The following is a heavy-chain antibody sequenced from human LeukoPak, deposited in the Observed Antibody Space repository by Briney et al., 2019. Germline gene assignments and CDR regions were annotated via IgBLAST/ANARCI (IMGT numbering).Heavy chain of an antibody. CDR2: ISSNGGST. D-gene: IGHD3-10*01. CDR3: AKSYYGSESYGYRTFDY. CDR1: GFTFNNYA. J-gene: IGHJ4*02. V-gene: IGHV3-23*01. Sequence: GGSLRLSCAASGFTFNNYAMSWVRQAPGKGLEWVSAISSNGGSTYYADSVKGRFTISRDNSKNTLFLQMNSLRAEDTAVYYCAKSYYGSESYGYRTFDYWGQGTLVTVSS.